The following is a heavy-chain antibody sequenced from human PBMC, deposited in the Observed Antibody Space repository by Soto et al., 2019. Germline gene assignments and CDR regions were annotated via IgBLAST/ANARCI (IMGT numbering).Heavy chain of an antibody. Sequence: QVQLVQSGAEVKTPGASVRVSCKASGYTFTGYYIHWVREAPGQGLEWMGWINPQTGGTSYAQKFQGRVTLSRYTSINTAYMELSRLRFDDAAVYFCARERYQVISDGMDVWGQGTTVTVSS. D-gene: IGHD2-2*01. CDR2: INPQTGGT. CDR3: ARERYQVISDGMDV. CDR1: GYTFTGYY. V-gene: IGHV1-2*02. J-gene: IGHJ6*02.